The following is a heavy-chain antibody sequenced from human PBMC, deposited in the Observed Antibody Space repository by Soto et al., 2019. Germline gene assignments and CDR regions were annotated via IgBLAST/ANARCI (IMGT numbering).Heavy chain of an antibody. CDR2: ISSSSFSI. CDR3: ARNESSTIYGMDV. CDR1: GFTFSSYS. V-gene: IGHV3-21*02. D-gene: IGHD6-6*01. J-gene: IGHJ6*02. Sequence: EVQLVESGGGLVKPGGSLRLSCAASGFTFSSYSMNWVRQAPGKGLEWVSYISSSSFSINYADSVKGRFSISRDNAQNSRHLQMNTLSAEDTAVYYCARNESSTIYGMDVWGQGTTVTVSS.